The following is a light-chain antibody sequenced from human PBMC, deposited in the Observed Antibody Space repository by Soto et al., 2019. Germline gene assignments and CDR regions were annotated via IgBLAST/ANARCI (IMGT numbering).Light chain of an antibody. J-gene: IGKJ5*01. Sequence: EIVLTQSPGTLSLSPGERATLSCRASQSVSGRYLAWYQQKPGQAPRLLIYGASIRATGIPDRFSGGGSGTDVTLTISRLEPGDFAVYLCKQYGGFPITFGQGTRLEIK. V-gene: IGKV3-20*01. CDR3: KQYGGFPIT. CDR1: QSVSGRY. CDR2: GAS.